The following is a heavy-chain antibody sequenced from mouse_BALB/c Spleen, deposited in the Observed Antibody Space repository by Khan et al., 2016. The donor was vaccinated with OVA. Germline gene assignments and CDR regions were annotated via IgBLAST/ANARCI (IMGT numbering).Heavy chain of an antibody. J-gene: IGHJ4*01. D-gene: IGHD2-1*01. CDR2: ISHSGSI. V-gene: IGHV3-1*02. CDR1: GYSITSGYS. Sequence: EVQLQESGPDLVKPSQSLSLTCTVTGYSITSGYSWHWIRQFPGNKLEWMGYISHSGSIKYNPSLKSRFSITRDTSKNLFFLQLNSVTTEDTATYYCVRDGNYMDYWGQGTSVTVSS. CDR3: VRDGNYMDY.